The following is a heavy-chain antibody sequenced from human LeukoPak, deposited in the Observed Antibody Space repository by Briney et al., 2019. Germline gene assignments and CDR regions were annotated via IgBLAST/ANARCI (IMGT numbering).Heavy chain of an antibody. CDR3: AIDIAARKKKGWFDP. CDR2: INPNSGGT. CDR1: GYTFTGYY. Sequence: GASVKVSCKASGYTFTGYYMHWVRQAPGQGLEWMGWINPNSGGTNYAQKFQGRVTMTRDTSISTAYMELSRLRSDDTAVYYCAIDIAARKKKGWFDPWGQGTLVTVSS. D-gene: IGHD6-6*01. J-gene: IGHJ5*02. V-gene: IGHV1-2*02.